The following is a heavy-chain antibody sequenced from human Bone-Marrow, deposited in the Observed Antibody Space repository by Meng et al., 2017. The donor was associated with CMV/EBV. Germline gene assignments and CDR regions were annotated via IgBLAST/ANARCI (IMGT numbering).Heavy chain of an antibody. D-gene: IGHD3-3*01. J-gene: IGHJ6*02. Sequence: GESLKISCAASGFTFSDYYMSWIRQAPGKGLEWVSYISSSGSTIYYADSVKGRFTISRDNAKNSLYLQMNSLRAEDTAVYYCARCVWSGYYYYGMDVWGQGTTVTVSS. CDR2: ISSSGSTI. CDR3: ARCVWSGYYYYGMDV. CDR1: GFTFSDYY. V-gene: IGHV3-11*04.